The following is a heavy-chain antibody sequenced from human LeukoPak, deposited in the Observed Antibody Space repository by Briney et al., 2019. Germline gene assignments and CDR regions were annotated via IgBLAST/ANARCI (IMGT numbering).Heavy chain of an antibody. CDR1: GGSISSSNW. CDR2: IYHSGSA. J-gene: IGHJ4*02. Sequence: SETLSLTCAVSGGSISSSNWWSWVRQPPGKGLEWIGEIYHSGSANYNPSLKSRVTISVDKSKNRFSLKLSSVTAADTAVYYCARYYCSGGSCYYDYWGQGTLVTVSS. D-gene: IGHD2-15*01. V-gene: IGHV4-4*02. CDR3: ARYYCSGGSCYYDY.